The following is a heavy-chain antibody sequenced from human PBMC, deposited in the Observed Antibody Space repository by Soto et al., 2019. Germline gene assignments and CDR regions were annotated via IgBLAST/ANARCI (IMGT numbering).Heavy chain of an antibody. CDR2: IKSKIDGGTT. J-gene: IGHJ4*01. V-gene: IGHV3-15*06. D-gene: IGHD3-22*01. CDR3: TTDSSITIVIVLFAY. CDR1: GFSFTNAW. Sequence: GGSLRLSCSAFGFSFTNAWIRRVRQAPGKGLEWVGRIKSKIDGGTTHFAASVKGRYATSRDDSKNMVSLQMNSLKTEDTVIFFFTTDSSITIVIVLFAYWGHGTLVPASS.